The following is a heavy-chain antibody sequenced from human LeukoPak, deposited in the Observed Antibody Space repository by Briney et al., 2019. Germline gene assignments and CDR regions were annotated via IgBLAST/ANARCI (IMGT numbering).Heavy chain of an antibody. CDR3: ARRRWITAPFDY. J-gene: IGHJ4*02. V-gene: IGHV3-11*01. D-gene: IGHD3-16*01. CDR2: ISSGTII. Sequence: GGSLRLSCAASGFTFSDYYMSWIRQAPGKGLECVSYISSGTIIYYADPVQGRFTISRDNANNSVYLQLNSLRAEDTAVYYCARRRWITAPFDYWGQGTLVTVSS. CDR1: GFTFSDYY.